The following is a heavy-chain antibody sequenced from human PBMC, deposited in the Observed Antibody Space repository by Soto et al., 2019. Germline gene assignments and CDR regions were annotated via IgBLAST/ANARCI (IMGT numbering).Heavy chain of an antibody. CDR2: IIPIFGTA. V-gene: IGHV1-69*01. CDR3: ASPGRIVVVPAAPGYIDAFDI. Sequence: QVQLVQSGAEVKKPGSSVKVSCKASGGTFSSYAISWVRQAPGQGLEWMGGIIPIFGTANYARKFQGRVTITADESTSTAYMELSSLRSEDTAVYYCASPGRIVVVPAAPGYIDAFDIWGQGTMVTVSS. J-gene: IGHJ3*02. CDR1: GGTFSSYA. D-gene: IGHD2-2*01.